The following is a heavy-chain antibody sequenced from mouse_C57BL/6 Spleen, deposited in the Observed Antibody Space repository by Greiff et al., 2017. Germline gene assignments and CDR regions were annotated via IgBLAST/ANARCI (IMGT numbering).Heavy chain of an antibody. CDR1: GYTFTSYW. Sequence: QVQLQQPGAELVKPGASVKMSCKASGYTFTSYWITWVKQRPGQGLEWIGDIYPGSGSTNYNEKFKSKATLTVDTSSSTAYMQLSSLTSEDSAVYYCARWERPDWYFDVWGTGTTVTGSS. CDR2: IYPGSGST. D-gene: IGHD1-2*01. V-gene: IGHV1-55*01. J-gene: IGHJ1*03. CDR3: ARWERPDWYFDV.